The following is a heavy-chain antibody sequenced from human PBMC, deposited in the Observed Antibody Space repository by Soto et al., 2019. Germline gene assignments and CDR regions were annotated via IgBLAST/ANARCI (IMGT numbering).Heavy chain of an antibody. D-gene: IGHD2-8*02. CDR3: ARDYCTATNCYKNFGMDV. J-gene: IGHJ6*02. Sequence: QVQLVQSGAEMKKPGSSVKVSCRASGGTLSTYTINWVRQVPGQGLEWKGGIIPMFNVTKYAQKFEGRVTITADESTNTGYMQVSSLRSEDTAVYYCARDYCTATNCYKNFGMDVWGQGTTVIVSS. CDR1: GGTLSTYT. CDR2: IIPMFNVT. V-gene: IGHV1-69*01.